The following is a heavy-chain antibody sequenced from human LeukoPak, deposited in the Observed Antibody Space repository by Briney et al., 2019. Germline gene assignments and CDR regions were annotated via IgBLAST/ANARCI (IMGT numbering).Heavy chain of an antibody. J-gene: IGHJ3*02. CDR1: GFSFTNDW. Sequence: GGSLRLSCAASGFSFTNDWMSWVRQAPGRGLEWVGLIRNKVDGGTTDYAAPVKGRFTISRDDSKNTLFLQMHSLQTEDTAVYYCTKFNDKDAFYMWGQGTTVTVSS. CDR3: TKFNDKDAFYM. CDR2: IRNKVDGGTT. D-gene: IGHD3-22*01. V-gene: IGHV3-15*01.